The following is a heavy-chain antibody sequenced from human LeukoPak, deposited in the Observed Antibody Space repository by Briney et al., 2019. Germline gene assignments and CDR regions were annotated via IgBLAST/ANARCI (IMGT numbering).Heavy chain of an antibody. CDR1: GGSFSGYY. CDR3: ARVMGTIFGVVNWFDP. CDR2: INHSGST. V-gene: IGHV4-34*01. D-gene: IGHD3-3*01. J-gene: IGHJ5*02. Sequence: SETPSLTCAVYGGSFSGYYWSWIRQPPGKGLEWIGEINHSGSTNYNPSLKSRVTISVDTSKNQFSLKLSSVTAADTAVYYCARVMGTIFGVVNWFDPWGQGTLVTVSS.